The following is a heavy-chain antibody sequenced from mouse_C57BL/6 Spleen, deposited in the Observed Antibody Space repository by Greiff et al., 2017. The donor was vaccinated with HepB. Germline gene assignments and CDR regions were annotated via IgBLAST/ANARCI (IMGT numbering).Heavy chain of an antibody. Sequence: QVQLQQSGAELVMPGASVKLSCKASGYTFTSYWMHWVKQRPGQGLEWIGEIDPSDSYTNYNQKFKGKSTLTVDKSSSTAYMQLSSLTSEDSAVYYCAKAHLYYGSSYDWYFDVWGTGTTVTVSS. J-gene: IGHJ1*03. V-gene: IGHV1-69*01. CDR3: AKAHLYYGSSYDWYFDV. D-gene: IGHD1-1*01. CDR1: GYTFTSYW. CDR2: IDPSDSYT.